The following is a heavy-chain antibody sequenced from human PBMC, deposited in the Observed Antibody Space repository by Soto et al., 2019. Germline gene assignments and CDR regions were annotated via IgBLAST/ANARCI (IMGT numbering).Heavy chain of an antibody. CDR1: GFVFSGYG. V-gene: IGHV3-30*03. D-gene: IGHD3-10*01. CDR2: ISYDGSNK. J-gene: IGHJ3*02. Sequence: PGGSQRLSFAASGFVFSGYGMNWERQAPGKELEWVAVISYDGSNKYYADSVKGRFTISRDNSKNTLYLQMNSLRAEDTAVYYCSTRITMVRGNAFDSCGQGTMVTVSS. CDR3: STRITMVRGNAFDS.